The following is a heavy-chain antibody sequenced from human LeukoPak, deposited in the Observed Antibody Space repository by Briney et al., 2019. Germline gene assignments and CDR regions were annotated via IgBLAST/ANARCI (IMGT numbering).Heavy chain of an antibody. J-gene: IGHJ6*02. CDR3: ARAQWELTYYYYGMDV. CDR1: GYTFTTYY. CDR2: INPSGGST. D-gene: IGHD1-26*01. Sequence: ASVKVSCKASGYTFTTYYMHWVRQAPGQGLEWLGIINPSGGSTSYAQKFQGRVTITRDTSASTAYMELSSLRSEDTAVYYCARAQWELTYYYYGMDVWGQGTTVTVSS. V-gene: IGHV1-46*01.